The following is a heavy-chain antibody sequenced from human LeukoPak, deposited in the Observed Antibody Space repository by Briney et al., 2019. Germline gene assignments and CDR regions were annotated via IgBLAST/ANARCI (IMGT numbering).Heavy chain of an antibody. J-gene: IGHJ4*02. Sequence: PSETLSLTCAVSSYSISSGSYWGWIRQSPGNGLEWVGSIFHSGNSYYNPSLKSRLTMSVDTSKNQFSLKLTSVTAADTALYYCARVTYVDDMLYQYFDYWGQGILVTVSS. CDR1: SYSISSGSY. D-gene: IGHD4-17*01. V-gene: IGHV4-38-2*01. CDR3: ARVTYVDDMLYQYFDY. CDR2: IFHSGNS.